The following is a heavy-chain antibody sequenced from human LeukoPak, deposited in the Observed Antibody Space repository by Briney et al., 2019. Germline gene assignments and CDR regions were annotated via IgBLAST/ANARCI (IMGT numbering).Heavy chain of an antibody. CDR2: ISGSGGST. V-gene: IGHV3-64*04. J-gene: IGHJ3*02. CDR1: GFTFSSYA. D-gene: IGHD2/OR15-2a*01. Sequence: GGSLRLSCSASGFTFSSYAMHWVRQAPGKGLEYVSAISGSGGSTYYPGSVKGRFTISRENAKNSLYLQMNSLRAGDTAVYYCAREDEPNNAFDIWGQGTMVTVSS. CDR3: AREDEPNNAFDI.